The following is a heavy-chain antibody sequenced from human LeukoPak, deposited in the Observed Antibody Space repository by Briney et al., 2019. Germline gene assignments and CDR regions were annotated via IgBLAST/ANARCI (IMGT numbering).Heavy chain of an antibody. CDR2: IIPIIGIA. CDR3: ARGHHRYCSSTSCPNWFDR. V-gene: IGHV1-69*02. J-gene: IGHJ5*02. D-gene: IGHD2-2*01. CDR1: GGTFSSYT. Sequence: SVKVSCKASGGTFSSYTISWVRQAPGQGLEWMGRIIPIIGIANYAQKFQGRVTITADKSTSTAYMELSSLRSEGTAVSYCARGHHRYCSSTSCPNWFDRWGQGTLVTVSS.